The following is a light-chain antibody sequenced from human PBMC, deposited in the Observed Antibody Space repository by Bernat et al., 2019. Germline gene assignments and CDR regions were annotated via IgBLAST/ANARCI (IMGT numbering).Light chain of an antibody. CDR1: QSLSSSY. J-gene: IGKJ5*01. V-gene: IGKV3-20*01. Sequence: EIVMTQSPATLSVSPGERATLSCRASQSLSSSYLAWYQQKPGQAPRLLIYGTSSRATGIPDRVSGSRSGTDFTLTINRLEPEDFAVYYCQQYGSSQITFGQGTRLEIK. CDR2: GTS. CDR3: QQYGSSQIT.